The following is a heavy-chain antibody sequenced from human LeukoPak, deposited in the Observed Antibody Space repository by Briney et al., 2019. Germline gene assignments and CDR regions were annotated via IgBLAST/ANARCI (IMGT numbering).Heavy chain of an antibody. CDR3: ARAGGTYYYESSGYYYQNWFDS. J-gene: IGHJ5*01. V-gene: IGHV1-2*02. D-gene: IGHD3-22*01. CDR2: INPKSGGT. CDR1: GYTFTGYY. Sequence: ASVKVSCKASGYTFTGYYMHWVRQAPGQGLEWMGWINPKSGGTNYAQNFRGRVTMTRDTSISTAYMELSSLRSDDTAVYYCARAGGTYYYESSGYYYQNWFDSWGQGTLVTVSS.